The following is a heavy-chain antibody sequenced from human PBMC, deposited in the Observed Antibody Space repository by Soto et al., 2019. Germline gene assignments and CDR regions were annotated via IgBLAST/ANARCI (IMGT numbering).Heavy chain of an antibody. V-gene: IGHV4-4*02. CDR2: IYHSGST. CDR1: GGSISSSNL. Sequence: SETLSLTCAVSGGSISSSNLWSWVRQPPGKGLEWIGEIYHSGSTNYNPSLKSRVTISVDKSKNQFSLKLSSVTAADTAVYYCARDRGAYDFWSGYYYGMDVWGQGTTVTVSS. D-gene: IGHD3-3*01. CDR3: ARDRGAYDFWSGYYYGMDV. J-gene: IGHJ6*02.